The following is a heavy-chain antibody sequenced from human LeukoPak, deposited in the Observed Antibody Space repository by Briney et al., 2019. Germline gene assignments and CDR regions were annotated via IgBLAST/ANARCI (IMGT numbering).Heavy chain of an antibody. CDR1: GFTFSSHA. D-gene: IGHD3-10*01. V-gene: IGHV3-30*01. J-gene: IGHJ6*03. CDR3: GRGGSGSYYYYFYYMDV. Sequence: PGGSLRLSCTASGFTFSSHAIHWVRQAPGKGLEWVAIISYDGGSKYYADSVKGRFTISRDNSKNTLYLQMNSLRVEDTAVYYCGRGGSGSYYYYFYYMDVWGKGTTVTVSS. CDR2: ISYDGGSK.